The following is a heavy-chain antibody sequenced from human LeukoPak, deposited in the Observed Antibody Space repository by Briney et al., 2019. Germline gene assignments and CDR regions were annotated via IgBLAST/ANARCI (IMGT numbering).Heavy chain of an antibody. CDR1: GFSFSSYS. Sequence: SGGSLRLSCAAFGFSFSSYSMNWVRQAPGKGLEWVSYISSDTSTIYYADSVKGRFTISRDNSKNTLYLQMNSLRAEDTAIYYCAKNGDRGAYCTGGTCYPYFYYYMDVWGKGTTVTI. CDR2: ISSDTSTI. CDR3: AKNGDRGAYCTGGTCYPYFYYYMDV. J-gene: IGHJ6*03. D-gene: IGHD2-15*01. V-gene: IGHV3-48*01.